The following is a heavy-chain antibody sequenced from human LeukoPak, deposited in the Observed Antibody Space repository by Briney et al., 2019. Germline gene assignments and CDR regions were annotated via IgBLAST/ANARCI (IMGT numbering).Heavy chain of an antibody. D-gene: IGHD5-18*01. CDR1: RFTFSSYW. J-gene: IGHJ4*02. CDR3: AALDTAMVTSGGY. CDR2: INSDGRIS. Sequence: GGSLRLSCATSRFTFSSYWMQWVRQAPGKGLVWVSRINSDGRISNYADSVKGRFTISRDNAKNTLYLQMNSLRAEDTAVYYCAALDTAMVTSGGYWGQGTLVTVSS. V-gene: IGHV3-74*01.